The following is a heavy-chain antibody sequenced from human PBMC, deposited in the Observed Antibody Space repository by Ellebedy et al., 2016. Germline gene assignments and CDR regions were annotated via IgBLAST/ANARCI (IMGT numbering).Heavy chain of an antibody. Sequence: SETLSLXXTVSGASISTYFWTWIRQPSGGGLEWIGLIYYSGNTNYNPSLESRVTMSLDTSKNQLSLTLNSVTAADTAVYYCARKDGDYWGPGTQVTVSS. CDR2: IYYSGNT. J-gene: IGHJ4*02. D-gene: IGHD2/OR15-2a*01. CDR3: ARKDGDY. CDR1: GASISTYF. V-gene: IGHV4-59*01.